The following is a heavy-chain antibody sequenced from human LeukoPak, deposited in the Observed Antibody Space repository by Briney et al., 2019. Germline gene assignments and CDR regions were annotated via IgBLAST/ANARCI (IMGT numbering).Heavy chain of an antibody. CDR3: AKDKGLYYYDSSGYSV. Sequence: GGSLRLSCAASGFTFSSYVMHWVRQAPGKGLEWVAFIRYDGSNKYYADSVKGRFTISRDNSKNTLYLQMNSLRAEDTAVYYCAKDKGLYYYDSSGYSVWGQGTLVTVSS. CDR1: GFTFSSYV. D-gene: IGHD3-22*01. CDR2: IRYDGSNK. V-gene: IGHV3-30*02. J-gene: IGHJ4*02.